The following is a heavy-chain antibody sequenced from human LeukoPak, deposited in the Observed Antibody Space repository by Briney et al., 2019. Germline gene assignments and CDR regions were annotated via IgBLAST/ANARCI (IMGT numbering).Heavy chain of an antibody. D-gene: IGHD3-10*01. CDR2: IYYSGST. CDR3: ARQNMVRGFIGYYFDY. V-gene: IGHV4-59*01. Sequence: SETLSLTCTVSGGSISSYYWSWIRQPPGKGLEWIGYIYYSGSTNYNPSLKSRVTISVDTSKNQFSLKLSSVTAADTAVYYCARQNMVRGFIGYYFDYWGQGTLVTVSS. CDR1: GGSISSYY. J-gene: IGHJ4*02.